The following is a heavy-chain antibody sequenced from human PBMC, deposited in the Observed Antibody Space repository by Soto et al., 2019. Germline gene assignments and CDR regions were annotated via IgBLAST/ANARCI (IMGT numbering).Heavy chain of an antibody. J-gene: IGHJ6*02. Sequence: QVQLVQSGAEVKKPGSSVKVSCKASGGTFSSYAISWVRQAPGQGLEWMGGIIPIFGTANYAQKFQGRVTITADESTRTAYMELSSLRSEDTAVYYCARSITGTVSYNYGMDVWGQGTTVTVS. D-gene: IGHD1-20*01. CDR1: GGTFSSYA. V-gene: IGHV1-69*12. CDR3: ARSITGTVSYNYGMDV. CDR2: IIPIFGTA.